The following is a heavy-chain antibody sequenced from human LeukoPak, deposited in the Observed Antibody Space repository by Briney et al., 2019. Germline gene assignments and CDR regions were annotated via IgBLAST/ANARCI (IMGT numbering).Heavy chain of an antibody. CDR1: GYSISSGYY. CDR3: ARLDYYDSSGSYYIDV. CDR2: IYHSGSA. D-gene: IGHD3-22*01. Sequence: KPSETLSLTCAVSGYSISSGYYWGWIRQPPGKGLEWIGSIYHSGSAYYNPSLKSRVTISVDTSKNQFSLKLSSVTAADTAVFYCARLDYYDSSGSYYIDVWGKGTTVTVSS. J-gene: IGHJ6*03. V-gene: IGHV4-38-2*01.